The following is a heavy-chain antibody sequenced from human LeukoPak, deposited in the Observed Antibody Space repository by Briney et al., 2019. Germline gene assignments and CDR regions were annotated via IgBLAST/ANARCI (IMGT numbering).Heavy chain of an antibody. D-gene: IGHD6-19*01. CDR1: GDSISTSHC. J-gene: IGHJ4*02. CDR3: ARGSSGWSRYFDY. CDR2: MDDSGGT. Sequence: SETLSLTCAVSGDSISTSHCWSWVRQPPGKGLEWIGEMDDSGGTNYNPSLKSRVTISVDRSKTQFSLKVTSMTAADTAVYYCARGSSGWSRYFDYWGQGTLVTVSS. V-gene: IGHV4-4*02.